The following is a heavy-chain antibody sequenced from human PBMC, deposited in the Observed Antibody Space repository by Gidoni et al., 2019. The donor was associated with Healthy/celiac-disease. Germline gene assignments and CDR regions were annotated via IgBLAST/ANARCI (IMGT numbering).Heavy chain of an antibody. CDR3: ARVRLRIAAAGLGNPFDP. CDR1: GNPFTVYS. V-gene: IGHV1-2*02. D-gene: IGHD6-13*01. CDR2: INPNSGGT. Sequence: QVQLVQSGAEVKKPGASVKVSCTASGNPFTVYSLPWVRQAPGQGLEWMGWINPNSGGTNYAQKFQGRVTMTRDTSISTAYMELSRLRSDDTAVYYCARVRLRIAAAGLGNPFDPWGQGTLVTVSS. J-gene: IGHJ5*02.